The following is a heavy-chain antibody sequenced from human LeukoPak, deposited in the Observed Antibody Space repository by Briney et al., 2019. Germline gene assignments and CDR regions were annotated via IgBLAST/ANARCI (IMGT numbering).Heavy chain of an antibody. Sequence: GSLRLSCAASGFTFSSYSMNWIRQPPGKGLEWIGEINHSGSTNCNPSLKSRVTISVDTSKNQFSLKLSSVTAADTAVYYCARAGRLRYFDWLLSPNWFDPWGQGTLVTVSS. V-gene: IGHV4-34*01. D-gene: IGHD3-9*01. CDR2: INHSGST. CDR3: ARAGRLRYFDWLLSPNWFDP. CDR1: GFTFSSYS. J-gene: IGHJ5*02.